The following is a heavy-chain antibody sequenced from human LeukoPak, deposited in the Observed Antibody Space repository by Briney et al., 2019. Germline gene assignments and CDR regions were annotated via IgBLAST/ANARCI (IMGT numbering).Heavy chain of an antibody. D-gene: IGHD6-13*01. V-gene: IGHV4-39*01. CDR3: ARHSSSTSWNFDY. CDR2: MYYSGRT. J-gene: IGHJ4*02. CDR1: GXSISSSSYY. Sequence: PSETLSLTCTVPGXSISSSSYYWGWIRQPPGKGLEWIGSMYYSGRTYYNPSLKSRVTISVDTSKNQFSLKLNSVTAADTAMYYCARHSSSTSWNFDYWGQGTLVTVSS.